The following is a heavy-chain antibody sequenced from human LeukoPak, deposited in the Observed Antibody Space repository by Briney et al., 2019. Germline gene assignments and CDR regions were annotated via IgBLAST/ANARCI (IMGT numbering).Heavy chain of an antibody. J-gene: IGHJ4*02. CDR2: IDPSDSYT. Sequence: GESLKISCKGSGYSFTSYWISWVCQMPGKGLEWMGRIDPSDSYTNYSPSFQGHVTISADKSISTAYLQWSSLKASDTAMYYCARQVAAPLDYWGQGTLVTVSS. CDR3: ARQVAAPLDY. D-gene: IGHD2-15*01. V-gene: IGHV5-10-1*01. CDR1: GYSFTSYW.